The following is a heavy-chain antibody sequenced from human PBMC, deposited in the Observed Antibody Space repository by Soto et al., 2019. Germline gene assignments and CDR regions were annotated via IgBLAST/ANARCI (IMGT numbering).Heavy chain of an antibody. CDR3: AGGIMYSGSYQD. V-gene: IGHV3-48*03. Sequence: EVQLVESGGALVQPGGSLRLSCAASGFTFSRHEMAWVRQAPGKGLEWISYISDSGATIKYADSVKGRFTISRDNAKDSLYLQMSSLRAEDTAVYYYAGGIMYSGSYQDWGQGTLVTVSS. CDR1: GFTFSRHE. CDR2: ISDSGATI. J-gene: IGHJ4*02. D-gene: IGHD1-26*01.